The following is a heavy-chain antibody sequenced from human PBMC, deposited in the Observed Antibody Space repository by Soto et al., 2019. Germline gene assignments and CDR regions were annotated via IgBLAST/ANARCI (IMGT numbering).Heavy chain of an antibody. CDR1: GFTFSSYS. CDR3: ARASNYGVSLDY. CDR2: ISSSSSYI. V-gene: IGHV3-21*01. Sequence: GGSLRLSCAASGFTFSSYSMNWVRQAPGKGLEWVSSISSSSSYIYYADSVKGRFTISRDNAKNSLYLQMNSLRAEDTAVYYCARASNYGVSLDYWGQGTLVTISS. J-gene: IGHJ4*02. D-gene: IGHD4-17*01.